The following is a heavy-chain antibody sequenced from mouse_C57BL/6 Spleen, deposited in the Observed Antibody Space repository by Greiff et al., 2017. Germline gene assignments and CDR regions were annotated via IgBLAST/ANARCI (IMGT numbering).Heavy chain of an antibody. D-gene: IGHD4-1*01. CDR3: ARLGRFAY. Sequence: VQLQQPGAELVMPGASVKLSCKASGYTFTSYWMHWVKQSPGQGLEWIGEIDPSDSYTNYNQKFKGKSTLTVDKSSSTAYMQLSSLTSEVSAVDCCARLGRFAYWGQGTLVTVSA. CDR1: GYTFTSYW. CDR2: IDPSDSYT. V-gene: IGHV1-69*01. J-gene: IGHJ3*01.